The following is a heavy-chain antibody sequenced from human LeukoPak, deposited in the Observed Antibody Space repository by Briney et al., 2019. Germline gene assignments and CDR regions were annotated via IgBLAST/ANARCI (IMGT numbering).Heavy chain of an antibody. D-gene: IGHD2-15*01. CDR3: AKDMGIDP. J-gene: IGHJ5*02. CDR1: GFSVSNNY. CDR2: IYTSGTT. Sequence: PGESLGLSCAASGFSVSNNYVNWVRQAPGKGLEWVAVIYTSGTTKSADSVKGRFTISRDNSKNTVFLQMNGLRPEDTAVYYCAKDMGIDPWGQGTLVTVFS. V-gene: IGHV3-66*01.